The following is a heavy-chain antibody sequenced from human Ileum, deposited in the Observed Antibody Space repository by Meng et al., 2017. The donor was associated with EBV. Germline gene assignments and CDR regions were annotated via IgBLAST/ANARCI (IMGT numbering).Heavy chain of an antibody. J-gene: IGHJ5*02. CDR2: ISDSGGRT. D-gene: IGHD1-26*01. V-gene: IGHV3-23*01. CDR1: GFTFNNYA. Sequence: EVQLXXXXXGLVXPXXXLRLXXXASGFTFNNYAMNWVRQAPGKGLEWISAISDSGGRTDYTDSVKGRFTISRDNSKNTLYLQMNSLRGDDTAVYYCAKRNFDDSGRRWFDLWGQGTLVTVSS. CDR3: AKRNFDDSGRRWFDL.